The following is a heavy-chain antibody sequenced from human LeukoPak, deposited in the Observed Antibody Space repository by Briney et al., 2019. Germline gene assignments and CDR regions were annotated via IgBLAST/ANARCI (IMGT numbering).Heavy chain of an antibody. D-gene: IGHD3-10*01. Sequence: ASVKVSCKASGYTFTGYYMHWVRQAPGQGLEWMGWINPNSGGTNYAQKFQGRVTMTRDTSISTAYMELSRPRSDDTAVYYCARVRVRYGSGSLYQKVYWFDPWGQGTLVTVSS. J-gene: IGHJ5*02. CDR3: ARVRVRYGSGSLYQKVYWFDP. CDR2: INPNSGGT. V-gene: IGHV1-2*02. CDR1: GYTFTGYY.